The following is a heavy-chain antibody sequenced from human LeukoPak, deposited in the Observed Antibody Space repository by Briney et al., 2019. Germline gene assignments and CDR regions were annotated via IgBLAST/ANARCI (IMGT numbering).Heavy chain of an antibody. CDR1: GGSISSYY. V-gene: IGHV4-59*01. CDR2: IYYSGST. CDR3: ARGTFYDSSGYYYVGAEGPFDY. D-gene: IGHD3-22*01. Sequence: KSSETLSLTCTVSGGSISSYYWSWIRQPPGKGLEWIGYIYYSGSTNYNPSLKSRVTISVDTSKNQFSLKLSSVTAADTAVYYCARGTFYDSSGYYYVGAEGPFDYWGQGTLVTVSS. J-gene: IGHJ4*02.